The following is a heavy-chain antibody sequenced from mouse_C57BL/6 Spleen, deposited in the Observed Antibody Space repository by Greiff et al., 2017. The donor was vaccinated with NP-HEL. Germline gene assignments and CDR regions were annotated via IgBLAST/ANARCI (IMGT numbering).Heavy chain of an antibody. J-gene: IGHJ4*01. CDR1: GYTFTSYW. Sequence: QVQLQQPGAELVRPGSSVKLSCKASGYTFTSYWMHWVKQRPIQGLEWIGNIDPSDSETHYNQKFKDKATLTVDKSSSTAYMQLSSLTSEDSAVYYCARRESNYGAMDYWGQGTSVTVSS. V-gene: IGHV1-52*01. CDR2: IDPSDSET. D-gene: IGHD2-5*01. CDR3: ARRESNYGAMDY.